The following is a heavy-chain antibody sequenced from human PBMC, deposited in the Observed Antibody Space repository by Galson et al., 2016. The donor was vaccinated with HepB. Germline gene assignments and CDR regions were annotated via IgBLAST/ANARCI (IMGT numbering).Heavy chain of an antibody. Sequence: SLRLSCAASGFTFSSYAMSWVRQAPGKGLEWVSAMSGSGASTFYADSVKGRFTISRDNTKNTLYLQMNSLRAEDTAVYYCAKGENWNYGVWWYFDLWGRGTLVTVPS. V-gene: IGHV3-23*01. CDR2: MSGSGAST. J-gene: IGHJ2*01. D-gene: IGHD1-7*01. CDR1: GFTFSSYA. CDR3: AKGENWNYGVWWYFDL.